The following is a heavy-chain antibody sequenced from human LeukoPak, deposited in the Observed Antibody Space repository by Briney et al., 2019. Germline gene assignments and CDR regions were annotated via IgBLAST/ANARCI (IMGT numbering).Heavy chain of an antibody. V-gene: IGHV3-48*01. CDR2: ISSSNSTI. CDR3: ARRGDCSGGSCYWVGSFDY. CDR1: GCTFSSYS. D-gene: IGHD2-15*01. J-gene: IGHJ4*02. Sequence: PGESLTLSCAVSGCTFSSYSKNWARPAPDQGLERDSYISSSNSTIYYADSVKGRFTIPRDNAKNSLYLQMNSLRAEDTAVYYCARRGDCSGGSCYWVGSFDYWGQGTLVTVSS.